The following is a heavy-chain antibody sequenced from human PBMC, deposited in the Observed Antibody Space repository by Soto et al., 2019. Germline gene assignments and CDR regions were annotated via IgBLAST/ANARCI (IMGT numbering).Heavy chain of an antibody. CDR1: GGSISSSSYY. D-gene: IGHD6-13*01. J-gene: IGHJ3*02. CDR3: ARQGGPKYSSSWYGGDAFDI. CDR2: IYYSGST. Sequence: SETLSLTCTVSGGSISSSSYYWGWIRQPPGKGLEWIGSIYYSGSTYYNPSLKSRVTISVDTSKNQFSLKLSSVTAADTAVYYCARQGGPKYSSSWYGGDAFDIWGQGTMVTVSS. V-gene: IGHV4-39*01.